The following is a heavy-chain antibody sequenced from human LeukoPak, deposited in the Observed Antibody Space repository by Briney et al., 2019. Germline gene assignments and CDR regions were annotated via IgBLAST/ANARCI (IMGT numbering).Heavy chain of an antibody. CDR3: ARGPNGGWAWANYYFDC. CDR2: IKQDGSEK. D-gene: IGHD6-19*01. Sequence: PGGSLRLSCAASGFTFSSYWRSWVRQAPGKGLEWVANIKQDGSEKYNVDSVRGRFTISRDNAKNSLYMQMNSLRAEDTAVYYCARGPNGGWAWANYYFDCWGQGTLVTVSS. CDR1: GFTFSSYW. V-gene: IGHV3-7*01. J-gene: IGHJ4*02.